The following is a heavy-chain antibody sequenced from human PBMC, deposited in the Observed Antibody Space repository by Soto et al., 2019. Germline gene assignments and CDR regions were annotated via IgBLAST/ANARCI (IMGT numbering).Heavy chain of an antibody. CDR3: GTREGAVDY. V-gene: IGHV3-30-3*01. Sequence: QVQLVESGGGVVQPGRSLRLSCAASGFTFRTYAMHWVRQAPGKGLEWVAFLSYDGNNNYYADSVKGRFTVSRDNSKNTLYLQMNCLRREDTAVYYCGTREGAVDYWGQGTLVTVSS. CDR2: LSYDGNNN. J-gene: IGHJ4*02. D-gene: IGHD1-26*01. CDR1: GFTFRTYA.